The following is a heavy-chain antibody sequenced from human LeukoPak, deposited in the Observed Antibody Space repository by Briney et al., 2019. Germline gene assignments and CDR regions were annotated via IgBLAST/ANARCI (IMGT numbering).Heavy chain of an antibody. CDR1: GFTVSSYE. V-gene: IGHV3-48*03. D-gene: IGHD3-16*01. CDR3: GAARQYVGAFDI. CDR2: ISSDGTTI. Sequence: GGSLRLSCAASGFTVSSYEFYWVRQAPGKGLEWVSYISSDGTTIKYADSVKGRFTISRDDAKRSLYLQMNGLRADDMAIYYCGAARQYVGAFDIWGQGKVVTVSS. J-gene: IGHJ3*02.